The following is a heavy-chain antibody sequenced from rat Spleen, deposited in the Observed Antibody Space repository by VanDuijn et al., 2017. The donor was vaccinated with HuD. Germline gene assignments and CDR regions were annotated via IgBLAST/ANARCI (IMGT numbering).Heavy chain of an antibody. Sequence: EVQLVESGGGLVQPGRSLKLSCAASGFTFSDYNMAWVRQAPKKGLEWVATISYDGSSTYYRDSVKGRFTISRDNAKSTLYLQMDSLRSEDTATYYCASEGDWGQGVMVTVSS. J-gene: IGHJ2*01. CDR1: GFTFSDYN. CDR2: ISYDGSST. D-gene: IGHD1-11*01. V-gene: IGHV5-7*01. CDR3: ASEGD.